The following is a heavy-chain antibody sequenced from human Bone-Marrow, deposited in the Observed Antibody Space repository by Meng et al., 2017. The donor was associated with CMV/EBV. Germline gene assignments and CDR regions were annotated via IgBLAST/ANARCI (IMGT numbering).Heavy chain of an antibody. CDR1: GGTVSSYA. J-gene: IGHJ4*02. D-gene: IGHD3-22*01. Sequence: KASGGTVSSYAISWVRQAPGQGLEWMGGIIPIFGTANYAQKFQGRVTITADKSTSTAYMELSSLRSEDTAVYYCARSYYYDSSGYQVWGQGTLVTVSS. CDR2: IIPIFGTA. CDR3: ARSYYYDSSGYQV. V-gene: IGHV1-69*06.